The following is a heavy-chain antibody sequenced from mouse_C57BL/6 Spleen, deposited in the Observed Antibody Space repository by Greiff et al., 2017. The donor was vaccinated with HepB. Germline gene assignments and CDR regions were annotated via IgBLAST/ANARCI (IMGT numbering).Heavy chain of an antibody. CDR1: GYSITSGYY. Sequence: DVQLQESGPGLVKPSQSLSLTCSVTGYSITSGYYWNWIRQFPGNKLEWMGYISYDGSNNYNPSLKNRISITRDTSKNQFFLKLNSVTTEDTATYYCAREGVWGTGTTVTVSS. J-gene: IGHJ1*03. V-gene: IGHV3-6*01. CDR2: ISYDGSN. CDR3: AREGV.